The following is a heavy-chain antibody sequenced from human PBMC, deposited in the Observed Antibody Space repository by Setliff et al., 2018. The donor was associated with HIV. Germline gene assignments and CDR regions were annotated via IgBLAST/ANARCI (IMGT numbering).Heavy chain of an antibody. CDR3: AKDRLSANFWSGYWDYYYYMDV. CDR2: ISWNSGTI. V-gene: IGHV3-9*01. J-gene: IGHJ6*03. Sequence: GGSLRLSCAASGFTFDDYAMHWVRQAPGKGLEWVSGISWNSGTIAYAGSVEGRFTVSRDNAKNSLFLLMSSLRTEDTAVYYCAKDRLSANFWSGYWDYYYYMDVWGKGTTVTVSS. D-gene: IGHD3-3*01. CDR1: GFTFDDYA.